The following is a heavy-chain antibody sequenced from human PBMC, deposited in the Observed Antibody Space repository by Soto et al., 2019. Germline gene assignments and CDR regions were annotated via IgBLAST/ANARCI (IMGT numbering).Heavy chain of an antibody. J-gene: IGHJ4*02. D-gene: IGHD3-16*01. CDR3: ASWAGEGAC. V-gene: IGHV4-34*01. CDR1: GGSFSGYY. Sequence: QVQLQQWGAGLLKPSETLSLTCAVYGGSFSGYYWSWIRQPPGKGLEWIGEINHSGSTNYNPSLNSRGTISVDTPKNQFSLKLSSVTAADTAVYYCASWAGEGACWGQGTLVTVSS. CDR2: INHSGST.